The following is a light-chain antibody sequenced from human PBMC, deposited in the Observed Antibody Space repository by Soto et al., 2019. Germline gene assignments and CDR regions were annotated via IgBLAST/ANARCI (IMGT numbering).Light chain of an antibody. Sequence: QSALTQPASVSGSPGQSITISCSGASSDIGPYDYVPWYQHHPGRAPKLLIYEVSNRPSGVSYRFSGSKSGNTASLTISGLQAEDEGDYYCTTFAPGRIYVFGSGTKLTVL. V-gene: IGLV2-14*01. J-gene: IGLJ1*01. CDR1: SSDIGPYDY. CDR2: EVS. CDR3: TTFAPGRIYV.